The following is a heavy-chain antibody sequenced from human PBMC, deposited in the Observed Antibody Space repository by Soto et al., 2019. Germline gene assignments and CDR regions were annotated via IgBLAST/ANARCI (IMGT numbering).Heavy chain of an antibody. J-gene: IGHJ4*02. CDR1: GFTFSNYA. CDR2: ISSSGNYM. D-gene: IGHD2-15*01. Sequence: PGGSLRLSCAASGFTFSNYAMSWVRQAPGKGLEWVSSISSSGNYMYYADSVKGRFTISRDNAKNSLYLQMNSLSAEDTAVYYCASYCSGGSCHSGNDYWGQGTLVTVSS. CDR3: ASYCSGGSCHSGNDY. V-gene: IGHV3-21*01.